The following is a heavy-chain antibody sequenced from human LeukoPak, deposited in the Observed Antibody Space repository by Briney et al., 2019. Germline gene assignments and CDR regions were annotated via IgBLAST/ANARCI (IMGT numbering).Heavy chain of an antibody. CDR2: IYFSGST. V-gene: IGHV4-59*08. Sequence: PSETLSLTCTVSGGSTSSNYWSWIRQPPGKGLEWIGYIYFSGSTNYNPSLKSRVTISVDTSKNQFSLRLSSVTAADTVVYYCARGGNWFDPWGQGTLVTVSS. CDR1: GGSTSSNY. CDR3: ARGGNWFDP. J-gene: IGHJ5*02.